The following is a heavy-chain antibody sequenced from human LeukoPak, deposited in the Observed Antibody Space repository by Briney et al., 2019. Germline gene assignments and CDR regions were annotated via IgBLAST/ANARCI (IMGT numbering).Heavy chain of an antibody. CDR3: ARGSRWSGYYPCFDY. Sequence: SETLSLTCTVSGGSISSYYWSWIRQPPGKGLEWIGYIYYSGSTNYNPSLKSRVTISVDTSKNQFSLKLSSVTAADTAVYYCARGSRWSGYYPCFDYWGQGTLVTVSS. D-gene: IGHD3-3*01. CDR2: IYYSGST. J-gene: IGHJ4*02. V-gene: IGHV4-59*01. CDR1: GGSISSYY.